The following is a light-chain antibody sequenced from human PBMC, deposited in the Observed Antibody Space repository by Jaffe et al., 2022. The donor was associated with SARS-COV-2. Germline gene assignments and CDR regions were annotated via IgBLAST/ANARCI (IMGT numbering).Light chain of an antibody. J-gene: IGLJ2*01. CDR3: SSYTSSSAVL. V-gene: IGLV2-14*01. CDR1: SSDVGRYNY. CDR2: EVT. Sequence: QSALTQPASVSGSPGQSITISCTGTSSDVGRYNYVSWYQHHPGKAPKLLISEVTNRPSGVSNRFSGSKSGNTASLTISGLQAEDEADYYCSSYTSSSAVLFGGGTKLTVL.